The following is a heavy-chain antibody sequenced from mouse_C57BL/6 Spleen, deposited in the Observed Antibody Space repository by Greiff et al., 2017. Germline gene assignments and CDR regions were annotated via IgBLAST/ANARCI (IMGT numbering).Heavy chain of an antibody. J-gene: IGHJ2*01. CDR2: IDPSDSYT. V-gene: IGHV1-69*01. D-gene: IGHD2-1*01. Sequence: QVQLQQPGAELVMPGASVKLSCKASGYTFTSYWMHWVKQRPGQGLEWIGEIDPSDSYTNYNQKFMGKSTLTVDKSSSTAYMQLSSLTSEDSAVYYCARGGGNYVGTLYWGKGTTLTVSS. CDR1: GYTFTSYW. CDR3: ARGGGNYVGTLY.